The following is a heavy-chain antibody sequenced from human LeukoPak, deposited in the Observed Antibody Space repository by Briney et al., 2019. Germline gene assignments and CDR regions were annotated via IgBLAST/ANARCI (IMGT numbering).Heavy chain of an antibody. CDR1: GGSISSYY. CDR2: IYTSGST. Sequence: SGTLSLTCTVSGGSISSYYWSWIRQPAGKGLEWIGRIYTSGSTNYNPSLKSRVTMSVDTSKNQFSLKLSSVTAADTAVYYCARAITIFGVAPMAFDIWGQGTMVTVSS. J-gene: IGHJ3*02. V-gene: IGHV4-4*07. CDR3: ARAITIFGVAPMAFDI. D-gene: IGHD3-3*01.